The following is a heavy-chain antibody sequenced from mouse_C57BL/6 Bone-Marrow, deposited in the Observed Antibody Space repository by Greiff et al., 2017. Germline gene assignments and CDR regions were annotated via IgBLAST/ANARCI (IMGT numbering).Heavy chain of an antibody. CDR1: GFTFSDYG. J-gene: IGHJ2*01. D-gene: IGHD1-1*01. V-gene: IGHV5-15*04. CDR2: ISNLAYSI. Sequence: EVKLVESGGGLVPPGGSLKLSCAASGFTFSDYGMAWVRQAPRKGPEWVAFISNLAYSIYYADTVTGRFTISRENAKNTLYLEMSSLRSEDTAMYYCARQSWAYTGFDYWGQGTTLTVSS. CDR3: ARQSWAYTGFDY.